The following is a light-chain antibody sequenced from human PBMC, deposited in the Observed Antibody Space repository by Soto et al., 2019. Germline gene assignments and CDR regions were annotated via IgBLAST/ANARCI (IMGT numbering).Light chain of an antibody. CDR1: ENLRTF. J-gene: IGKJ4*01. V-gene: IGKV3-11*01. Sequence: EIVLTQSPATLSMSPGEIATLSCRATENLRTFLAWYQQKPGQTPRLLIYDASTRATGIPARFSGSGSGTDFTLNISSLEPEDFAVYYCQQHTNWPLTFGGGTKVDIK. CDR3: QQHTNWPLT. CDR2: DAS.